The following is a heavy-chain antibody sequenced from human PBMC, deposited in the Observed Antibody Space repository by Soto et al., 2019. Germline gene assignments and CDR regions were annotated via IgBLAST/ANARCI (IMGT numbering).Heavy chain of an antibody. CDR1: GFRFSNYG. Sequence: QVQLVESGGGVVQPGRSLRLSCAAAGFRFSNYGMHWVRQAPGKGLEWLAVIVAGGTGLHYADSVRDRFTISSDVTKNALFLQLNSLGADETMIYFCERDDDVPAHGLDNWGQGTLVTVSS. J-gene: IGHJ4*02. V-gene: IGHV3-33*01. CDR2: IVAGGTGL. D-gene: IGHD2-2*01. CDR3: ERDDDVPAHGLDN.